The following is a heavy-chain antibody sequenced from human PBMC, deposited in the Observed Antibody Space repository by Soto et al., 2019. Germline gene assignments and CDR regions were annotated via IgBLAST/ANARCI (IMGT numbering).Heavy chain of an antibody. Sequence: GGSLRLSCVASGFTFSNYGMHWVRQAQGKGLEWVAIVSYNGRKEYYADSVKGRFSISRDNSKNTLYIQMNTLRDEDTAVYYCANDSLRGEVPAALNFDYWGRGTLVTVSS. CDR3: ANDSLRGEVPAALNFDY. CDR1: GFTFSNYG. D-gene: IGHD2-2*01. J-gene: IGHJ4*02. CDR2: VSYNGRKE. V-gene: IGHV3-30*18.